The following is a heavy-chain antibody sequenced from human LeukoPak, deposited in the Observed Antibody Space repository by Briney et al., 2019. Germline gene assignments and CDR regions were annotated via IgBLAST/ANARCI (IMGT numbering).Heavy chain of an antibody. V-gene: IGHV3-21*01. CDR2: ISSSSSYI. D-gene: IGHD5-18*01. CDR1: GFTFSSYS. Sequence: PGGSLRLSCAASGFTFSSYSMNWVRQAPGKGLEWVSSISSSSSYIYYADSVKGRFTISRDNSKNTLYLQMNSLRAEDTAVYYCASSRTAMVSSPFDYWGQGTLVTVSS. CDR3: ASSRTAMVSSPFDY. J-gene: IGHJ4*02.